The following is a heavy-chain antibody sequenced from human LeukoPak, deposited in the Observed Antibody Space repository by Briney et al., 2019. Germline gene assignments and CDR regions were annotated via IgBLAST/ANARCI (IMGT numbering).Heavy chain of an antibody. J-gene: IGHJ6*02. CDR1: GFTVSSNY. CDR3: ARDSVGIAVAGTWYYGMDV. V-gene: IGHV3-53*04. D-gene: IGHD6-19*01. CDR2: IYSGGST. Sequence: PGGSLRLSCAASGFTVSSNYMSWVRQAPGKGLEWVSVIYSGGSTYYADSVKGRFTISRHNSKNTLYLQMNSLRAEDTAVYYCARDSVGIAVAGTWYYGMDVWGQGTTVTVSS.